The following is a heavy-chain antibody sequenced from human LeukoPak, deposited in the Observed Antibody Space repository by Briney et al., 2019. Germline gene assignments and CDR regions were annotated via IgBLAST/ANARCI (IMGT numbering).Heavy chain of an antibody. CDR3: ARSEGYSGYDLFY. V-gene: IGHV4-59*01. CDR2: IYYSGST. J-gene: IGHJ4*02. Sequence: SETLSLTCTVSGGSLSSYYWSWIRQPPGKGLEWIGSIYYSGSTNYNPSLKSRVTISMDTSKNEFSLKLSSVTAADTAMYYCARSEGYSGYDLFYWGQGTLVTVSS. D-gene: IGHD5-12*01. CDR1: GGSLSSYY.